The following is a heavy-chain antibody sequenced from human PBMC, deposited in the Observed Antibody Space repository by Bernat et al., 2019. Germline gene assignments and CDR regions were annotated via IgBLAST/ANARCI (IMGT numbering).Heavy chain of an antibody. CDR3: AQRGSGTYFEY. D-gene: IGHD2-15*01. J-gene: IGHJ4*02. CDR1: GFTFSSYA. V-gene: IGHV3-23*01. Sequence: EVQLLESGGGLVQPGGSLRLSCAASGFTFSSYAMSWVRQAPGKGLEWVSAISGSGGSTYYADSVRGRFTISRDNSKNTLYLQMNSLRAEDTAVYYCAQRGSGTYFEYWGQGTLVTVSS. CDR2: ISGSGGST.